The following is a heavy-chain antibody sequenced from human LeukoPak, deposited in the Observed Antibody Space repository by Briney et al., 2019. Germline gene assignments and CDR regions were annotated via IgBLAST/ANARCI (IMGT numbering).Heavy chain of an antibody. V-gene: IGHV3-53*04. Sequence: GGSLRLSCAASGFTVSSNYMSWVRQAPRKGLEWVSVIYSGGSTYYADSVKGRFTISRHNSKNTLYLQMNSLRAEDTAVYYCARHGDLDAFDIWGQGTMVTVSS. J-gene: IGHJ3*02. D-gene: IGHD4-17*01. CDR2: IYSGGST. CDR1: GFTVSSNY. CDR3: ARHGDLDAFDI.